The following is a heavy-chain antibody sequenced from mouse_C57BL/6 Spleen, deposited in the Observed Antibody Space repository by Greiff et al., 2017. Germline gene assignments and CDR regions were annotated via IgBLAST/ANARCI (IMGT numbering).Heavy chain of an antibody. Sequence: EVQLQQSGPELVKPGASVKISCKASGYTFTDYYMNWVKQSHGKSLEWIGDINPNNGGTSYNQKFKCKATLTVDKSSSTAYMELRSLTSEDSAVYDCARDNLLRYFDVWGTGTTVTVSS. J-gene: IGHJ1*03. CDR3: ARDNLLRYFDV. CDR2: INPNNGGT. CDR1: GYTFTDYY. D-gene: IGHD6-1*01. V-gene: IGHV1-26*01.